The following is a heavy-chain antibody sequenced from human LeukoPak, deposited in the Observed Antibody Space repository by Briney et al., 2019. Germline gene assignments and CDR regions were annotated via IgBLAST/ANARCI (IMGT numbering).Heavy chain of an antibody. CDR3: ARDVYNWNDGMDV. V-gene: IGHV3-48*03. Sequence: GGSLRLSCAASGFTFSSYEMNWVRQAPGKGLEWVSYISSSSSTIYYADSVRGRFTISRDNAKNSLYLQMNSLRAEDTAVYYCARDVYNWNDGMDVWGQGTTVTVSS. CDR2: ISSSSSTI. CDR1: GFTFSSYE. D-gene: IGHD1-20*01. J-gene: IGHJ6*02.